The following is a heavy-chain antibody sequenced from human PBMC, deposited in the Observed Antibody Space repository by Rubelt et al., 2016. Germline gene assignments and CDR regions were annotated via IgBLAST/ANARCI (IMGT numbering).Heavy chain of an antibody. D-gene: IGHD1-26*01. Sequence: GGGLVQPGGSLRLSCAASGFTFSSYAMGWVRQAPGKGLEWVSGINIRGDSAYDADSVKGRFTISRDNSKNSLYLQMNSLRAEDTAVYYCASIGRTLSYWGQGTLVTVSS. J-gene: IGHJ4*02. CDR3: ASIGRTLSY. CDR1: GFTFSSYA. V-gene: IGHV3-23*05. CDR2: INIRGDSA.